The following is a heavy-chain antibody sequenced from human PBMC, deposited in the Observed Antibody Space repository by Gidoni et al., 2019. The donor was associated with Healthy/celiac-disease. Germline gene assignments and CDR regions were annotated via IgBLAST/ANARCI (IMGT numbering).Heavy chain of an antibody. Sequence: QLQLQESGPGLVKPSGILSLTCTVSGGSISSSNYSWGWIRQPPGKGLEWIGTIYYSGSTYYNPSLKSRVTISVDTSRNQFSLKLSSVTAADTAVYYCARRSGYSSAWYDYWGQGTLVTVSS. J-gene: IGHJ4*02. V-gene: IGHV4-39*01. CDR1: GGSISSSNYS. CDR2: IYYSGST. D-gene: IGHD6-19*01. CDR3: ARRSGYSSAWYDY.